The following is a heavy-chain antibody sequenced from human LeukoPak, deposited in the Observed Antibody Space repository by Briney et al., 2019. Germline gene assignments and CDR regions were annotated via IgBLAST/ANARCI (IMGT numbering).Heavy chain of an antibody. J-gene: IGHJ4*02. D-gene: IGHD1-7*01. CDR1: GFNSNDAW. Sequence: GGSLRLSCATSGFNSNDAWMNWVRQAPGKGLEWLGRIKSISYGGTIDYAAPVKGRFTISRDDSKNTLYLQMDSLETEDTAIYYCTRTWPGNTCFNFWGQGTLVTVSS. CDR3: TRTWPGNTCFNF. V-gene: IGHV3-15*01. CDR2: IKSISYGGTI.